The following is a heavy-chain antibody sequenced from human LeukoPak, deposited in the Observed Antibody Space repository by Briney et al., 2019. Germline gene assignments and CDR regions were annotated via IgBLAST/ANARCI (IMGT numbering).Heavy chain of an antibody. CDR2: ISGDGSNT. V-gene: IGHV3-43*02. Sequence: GGSLRLSCVASGFTFRNHGMIWLRQAPRKGLEWVALISGDGSNTYYADSVKGRFIISRDNNRNSLYLQMDSLRTEDTAFYYCAKDSRYSSGWYGGFDYWGQGTLVTVSS. D-gene: IGHD6-19*01. CDR1: GFTFRNHG. J-gene: IGHJ4*02. CDR3: AKDSRYSSGWYGGFDY.